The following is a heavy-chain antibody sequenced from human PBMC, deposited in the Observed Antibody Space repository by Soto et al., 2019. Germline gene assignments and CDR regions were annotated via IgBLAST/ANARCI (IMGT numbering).Heavy chain of an antibody. CDR2: INPNSGDT. J-gene: IGHJ6*02. D-gene: IGHD3-3*01. V-gene: IGHV1-2*02. CDR1: GHSFTGHY. CDR3: ARAQIGLLDWLPDNYYYGLDV. Sequence: QVQLVQSGAEVKKPGASVKVSCKVSGHSFTGHYMHWVRQAPGQGLEWMGWINPNSGDTDYSRKFQGRVTMTRDTSIKTVYMELSSLRSDDTAVYYCARAQIGLLDWLPDNYYYGLDVWGQGTTVTVSS.